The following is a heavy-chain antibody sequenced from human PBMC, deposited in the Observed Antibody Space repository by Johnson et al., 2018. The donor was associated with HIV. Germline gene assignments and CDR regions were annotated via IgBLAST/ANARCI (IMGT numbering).Heavy chain of an antibody. V-gene: IGHV3-9*01. CDR1: GFAFSSYA. CDR3: ARGGYSGYDPAGPNAFDI. J-gene: IGHJ3*02. CDR2: ISWNSGSI. Sequence: EVQLVESGGGVVQPGKSLRLSCAPSGFAFSSYAMHWVRQAPGKGLEWVSGISWNSGSIGYADSVKGRFTISRDNAKNSLYLQMNSLRAEDTAVYYCARGGYSGYDPAGPNAFDIWGQGTMVTVSS. D-gene: IGHD5-12*01.